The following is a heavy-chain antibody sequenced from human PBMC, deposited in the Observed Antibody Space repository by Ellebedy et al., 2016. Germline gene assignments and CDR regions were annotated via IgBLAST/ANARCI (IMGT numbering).Heavy chain of an antibody. CDR2: ISLTGSPK. CDR3: ARDVAPDYFGSVSPDASDV. Sequence: GESLKISCEASGFTLTSYSMSWMRQAPGRGLEWVSFISLTGSPKYYADAVRGRFIISRDDARNSLYLEMNSLRAEDTAVYYCARDVAPDYFGSVSPDASDVWGQGTLVTVSS. CDR1: GFTLTSYS. D-gene: IGHD3-10*01. V-gene: IGHV3-48*01. J-gene: IGHJ3*01.